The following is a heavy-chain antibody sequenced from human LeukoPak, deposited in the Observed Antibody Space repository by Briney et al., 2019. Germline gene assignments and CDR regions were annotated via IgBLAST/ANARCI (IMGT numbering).Heavy chain of an antibody. Sequence: GESLKISCKVSGYSFTNYWIGWVRQMPGKGLEWMGIIYPDDSDTRYSPSFQGQVTISADKSISTAYLQWSSLKASDTAIYYCARGVVPAFYYYGMDVWGQGTTVTVSS. CDR3: ARGVVPAFYYYGMDV. CDR1: GYSFTNYW. CDR2: IYPDDSDT. D-gene: IGHD2-2*01. J-gene: IGHJ6*02. V-gene: IGHV5-51*01.